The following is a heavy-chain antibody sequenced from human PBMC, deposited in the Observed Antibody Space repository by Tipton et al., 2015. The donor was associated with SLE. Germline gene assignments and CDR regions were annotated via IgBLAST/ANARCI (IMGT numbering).Heavy chain of an antibody. D-gene: IGHD1-26*01. CDR3: ARVYQVGYFDY. J-gene: IGHJ4*02. V-gene: IGHV4-39*07. CDR1: GGSISSSSYY. Sequence: GLVKPSETLSLTCTVSGGSISSSSYYWGWIRQPPGKGLEWIGSIYYSGSTYYNPSLKSRVTISVDTSKNQFSLKLSSVTAADTAVYYCARVYQVGYFDYWGQGTLVTVSS. CDR2: IYYSGST.